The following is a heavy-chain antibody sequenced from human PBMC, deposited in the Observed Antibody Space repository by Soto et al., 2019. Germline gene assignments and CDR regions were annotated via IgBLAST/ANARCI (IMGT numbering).Heavy chain of an antibody. CDR3: ASTGGYSYGYVYYYYYMDV. V-gene: IGHV4-39*01. CDR2: IYYSGST. D-gene: IGHD5-18*01. CDR1: GGSISSSSYY. Sequence: SETLSLTCTVSGGSISSSSYYWGWIRQPPGKGLEWIGSIYYSGSTYYNPSLKSRITISVDPSKNQFSLKLSSVTAADTAVYYCASTGGYSYGYVYYYYYMDVWGKGTTVTVSS. J-gene: IGHJ6*03.